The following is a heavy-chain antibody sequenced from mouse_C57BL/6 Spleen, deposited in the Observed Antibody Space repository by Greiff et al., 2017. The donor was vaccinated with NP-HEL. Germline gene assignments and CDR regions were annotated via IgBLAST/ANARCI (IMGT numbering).Heavy chain of an antibody. J-gene: IGHJ4*01. CDR3: ARGTGKDAMDY. CDR1: GYTFTSYW. V-gene: IGHV1-61*01. Sequence: QVQLQQPGAELVRPGSSVKLSCKASGYTFTSYWMDWVKQRPGQGLEWIGNIYPSDSETHYNQKFKDKATLTVDKSSSTAYMQLSSLTSEDSAVYYCARGTGKDAMDYWGQGTSVTGSS. D-gene: IGHD4-1*01. CDR2: IYPSDSET.